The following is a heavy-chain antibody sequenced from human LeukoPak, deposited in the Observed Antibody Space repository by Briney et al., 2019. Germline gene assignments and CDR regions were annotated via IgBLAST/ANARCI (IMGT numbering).Heavy chain of an antibody. J-gene: IGHJ4*02. D-gene: IGHD3-10*01. V-gene: IGHV5-51*01. CDR2: IYPGDSDT. CDR3: ARRGFGESSRFDY. Sequence: RGESLKISCKGSGYSFTTYWIGWVRQMPGKGLEWMGIIYPGDSDTRYSPSFQGQVTISADKSISTAYLQWSSLKASDIAIYYCARRGFGESSRFDYWGQGTLVTVSS. CDR1: GYSFTTYW.